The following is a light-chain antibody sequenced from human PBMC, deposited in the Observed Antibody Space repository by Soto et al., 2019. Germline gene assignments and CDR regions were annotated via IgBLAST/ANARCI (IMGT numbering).Light chain of an antibody. Sequence: EIVMTQSPGALSASPGETATLSCRASQSVSSDVAWYQQKPGQAPRLLIYGAFTRATGIPARFSGSGSGTEFTLTFSSLQSEDFAVYYCQYYDQWPPWAFGQGTKVDIK. CDR3: QYYDQWPPWA. J-gene: IGKJ1*01. CDR1: QSVSSD. V-gene: IGKV3-15*01. CDR2: GAF.